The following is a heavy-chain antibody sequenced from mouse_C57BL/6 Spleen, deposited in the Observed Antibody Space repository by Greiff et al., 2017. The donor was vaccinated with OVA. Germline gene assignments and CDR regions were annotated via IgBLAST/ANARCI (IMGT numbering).Heavy chain of an antibody. CDR2: INPSSGGT. CDR3: ARAIDYEADYALDY. J-gene: IGHJ3*01. D-gene: IGHD2-13*01. Sequence: QVQLQQPGTELVKPGASVKLSCKASGYTFTSYWMHWVKQRPGQGLEWIGMINPSSGGTNYNEKFKSKATLTVDKSSSTAYMQLSSLTSEDSAVYYCARAIDYEADYALDYWGQGTLVTVSA. CDR1: GYTFTSYW. V-gene: IGHV1-53*01.